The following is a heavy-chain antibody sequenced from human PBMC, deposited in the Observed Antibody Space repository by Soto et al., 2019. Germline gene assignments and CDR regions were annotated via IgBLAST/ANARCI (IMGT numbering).Heavy chain of an antibody. D-gene: IGHD3-10*01. CDR1: GGSISSGGYY. J-gene: IGHJ6*02. CDR3: ARELRFGEDYYGMDV. V-gene: IGHV4-31*01. CDR2: IYYSGST. Sequence: QVQLQESGPGLVKPSQTLSLTCTVSGGSISSGGYYWSWIRQHPGKGLEWIGYIYYSGSTYYNPSLTGLVTISVDTSKHPLSLKLSSVTAADTAVYYCARELRFGEDYYGMDVWGQGTTVTVSS.